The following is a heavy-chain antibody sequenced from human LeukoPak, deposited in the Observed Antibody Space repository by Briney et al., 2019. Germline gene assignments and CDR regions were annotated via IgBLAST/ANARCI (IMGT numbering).Heavy chain of an antibody. CDR2: ISWNSGSI. Sequence: PGGSLRLSCAASGFTFDDYAMHWVRQAPGKGLEWDSGISWNSGSIGYADSVKGRFTISRDNAKNSLYLQMNSLRAEDTALYYCAKDAIAAGTVYWGQGTLVTVSS. D-gene: IGHD6-19*01. CDR3: AKDAIAAGTVY. CDR1: GFTFDDYA. J-gene: IGHJ4*02. V-gene: IGHV3-9*01.